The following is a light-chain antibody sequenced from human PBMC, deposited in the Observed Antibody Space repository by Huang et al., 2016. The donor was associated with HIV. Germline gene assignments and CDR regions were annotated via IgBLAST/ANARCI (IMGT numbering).Light chain of an antibody. CDR2: DTS. Sequence: EIVLTQSPATLSLSPGERATLSCRASENINIYLAWYQQKPGHAPRPLIYDTSNRATGIPARFSGGGSATDFTLTISSLEPEDSAVYYCHHRSGWPRTFGQGTKLEI. CDR1: ENINIY. V-gene: IGKV3-11*01. CDR3: HHRSGWPRT. J-gene: IGKJ2*01.